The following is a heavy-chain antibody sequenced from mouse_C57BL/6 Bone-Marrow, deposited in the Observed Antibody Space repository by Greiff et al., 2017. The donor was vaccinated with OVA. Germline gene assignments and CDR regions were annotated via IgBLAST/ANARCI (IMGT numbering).Heavy chain of an antibody. CDR2: LDPENGVT. V-gene: IGHV14-4*01. Sequence: VQLQQSGAELVRPGASVKLSCTASGFNIKDDYMHWVQERPEQGLEWLGWLDPENGVTEYASKFQGKATITVDTSSKTVYLHLSSLTSEDTAVYYCTTYRYWGQGTTLTVSS. CDR1: GFNIKDDY. CDR3: TTYRY. J-gene: IGHJ2*01.